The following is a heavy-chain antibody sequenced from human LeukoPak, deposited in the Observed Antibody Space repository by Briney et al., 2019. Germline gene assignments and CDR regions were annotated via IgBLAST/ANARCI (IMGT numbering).Heavy chain of an antibody. D-gene: IGHD6-13*01. Sequence: GGSLRLSCVASGFTFSRFGMHWVRQAPGKGLDWVAVISYDGRHQYYADSVKGRFTISRDNSKNTLSLQMGSLRAEDTAVYHWARGLPTGSSWNYLDYWGRGTQVTVSS. CDR3: ARGLPTGSSWNYLDY. V-gene: IGHV3-30*03. J-gene: IGHJ4*02. CDR2: ISYDGRHQ. CDR1: GFTFSRFG.